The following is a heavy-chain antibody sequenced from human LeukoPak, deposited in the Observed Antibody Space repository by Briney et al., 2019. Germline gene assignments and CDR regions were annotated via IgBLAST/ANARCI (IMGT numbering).Heavy chain of an antibody. Sequence: SLRPSCTASGFTFGDYAMSWVRQAPGKGLEWVAVIWYDGSNKYYADSVKGRFTISRDNSKNTLYLQMNSLRAEDTAVYYCARAGLLGYCSSTSCYNYDFWSGGFDYWGQGTLVTVSS. D-gene: IGHD2-2*01. CDR3: ARAGLLGYCSSTSCYNYDFWSGGFDY. CDR2: IWYDGSNK. J-gene: IGHJ4*02. CDR1: GFTFGDYA. V-gene: IGHV3-33*01.